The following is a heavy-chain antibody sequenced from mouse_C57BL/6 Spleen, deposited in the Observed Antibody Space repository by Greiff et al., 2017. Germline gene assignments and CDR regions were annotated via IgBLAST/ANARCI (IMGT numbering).Heavy chain of an antibody. J-gene: IGHJ1*03. D-gene: IGHD3-1*01. Sequence: EVHLVESGPGLAKPSQTLSLTCSVTGYSITSDYWNWIRKFPGNKLEYMGYISYSGSTYYNPSLKSRISITRDTSKNQYYLQLNSVTTEDTATYXCARYSGKEPYWYFDVWGTGTTVTVSS. CDR3: ARYSGKEPYWYFDV. CDR2: ISYSGST. V-gene: IGHV3-8*01. CDR1: GYSITSDY.